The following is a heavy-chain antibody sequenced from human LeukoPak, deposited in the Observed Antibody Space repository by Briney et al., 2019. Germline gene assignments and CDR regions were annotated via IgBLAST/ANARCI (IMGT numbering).Heavy chain of an antibody. Sequence: PSETLSLTCTVSGGSINNHYWSWIRQPPGKGLERIGSIFYSGSTDSNPSLKGRVTISVDASKNQFSLKLSSVTAADTAMYFCARHYDSSAYWYYFGYWGQGTLVTVSS. CDR2: IFYSGST. CDR1: GGSINNHY. CDR3: ARHYDSSAYWYYFGY. D-gene: IGHD3-22*01. V-gene: IGHV4-59*08. J-gene: IGHJ4*02.